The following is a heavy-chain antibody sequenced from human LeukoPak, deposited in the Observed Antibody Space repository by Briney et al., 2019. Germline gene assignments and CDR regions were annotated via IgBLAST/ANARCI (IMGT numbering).Heavy chain of an antibody. CDR1: GFTFDDYA. V-gene: IGHV3-43*02. Sequence: GRSLRLSCAASGFTFDDYAMHWVRQAPGKGLEWVSLISGDGGSTYYADSVKGRFTISRDNSKNSLYLQMNSLRTEDTALYYCAKDVVGYCSGGSCYSYYYYYGMDVWGQGTTVTVSS. J-gene: IGHJ6*02. D-gene: IGHD2-15*01. CDR3: AKDVVGYCSGGSCYSYYYYYGMDV. CDR2: ISGDGGST.